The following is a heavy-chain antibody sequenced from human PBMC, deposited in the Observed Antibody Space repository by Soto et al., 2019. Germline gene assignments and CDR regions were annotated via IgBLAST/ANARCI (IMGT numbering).Heavy chain of an antibody. J-gene: IGHJ6*02. CDR3: AKDIARGPSTSSYYYYGMDV. CDR1: GFTFTTFA. Sequence: HPGGSLRLSCAASGFTFTTFAMHWVRQAPGKGLEWVALISYDGAKKYYADSVKGRFTISRDQSKNTLYLQMNSLSAEDTAVYYCAKDIARGPSTSSYYYYGMDVWGQGTTVTVSS. CDR2: ISYDGAKK. D-gene: IGHD3-10*01. V-gene: IGHV3-30*18.